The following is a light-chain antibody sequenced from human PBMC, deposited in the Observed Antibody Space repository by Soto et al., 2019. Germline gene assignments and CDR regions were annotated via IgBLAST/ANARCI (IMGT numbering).Light chain of an antibody. J-gene: IGLJ2*01. V-gene: IGLV1-44*01. CDR2: SNN. CDR1: SSNIGSNT. Sequence: QSVLTQPPSASGTPGQRVTLSCSGSSSNIGSNTVNWYQQLPGTAPKLLIYSNNQRPSGVPDRFSGSKSGTSASLAISGLQSEDEADYYCAAWDDSLYVVFGGGTQLTVL. CDR3: AAWDDSLYVV.